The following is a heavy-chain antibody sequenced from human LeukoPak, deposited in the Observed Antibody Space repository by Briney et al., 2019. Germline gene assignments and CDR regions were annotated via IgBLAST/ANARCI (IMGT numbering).Heavy chain of an antibody. Sequence: GGSLRLSCVAPGFTFSSCSVNWVRQAPGKGLEWLSYISKSSTSIYYADSMKGRLTISRDNAKNSLYLQMNSLRAEDTAVYYCASAGRRGIVGASWGQGILVTVSS. CDR3: ASAGRRGIVGAS. CDR1: GFTFSSCS. D-gene: IGHD1-26*01. CDR2: ISKSSTSI. V-gene: IGHV3-48*04. J-gene: IGHJ5*02.